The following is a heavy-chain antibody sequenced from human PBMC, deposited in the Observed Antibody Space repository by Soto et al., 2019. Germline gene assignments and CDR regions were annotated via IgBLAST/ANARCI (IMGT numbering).Heavy chain of an antibody. CDR1: GFTFSSYA. CDR2: ISYDGSNK. CDR3: TSDGRIATFDY. V-gene: IGHV3-30-3*01. J-gene: IGHJ4*02. D-gene: IGHD2-15*01. Sequence: QVQLVESGGGVVQPGRSLRLSCAASGFTFSSYAMHWVRQAPGKGLEWVAVISYDGSNKYYADSVKGRFTISRDNSKNTLYLQMNSLRAEDTAVYYCTSDGRIATFDYWGQGTLVTVSS.